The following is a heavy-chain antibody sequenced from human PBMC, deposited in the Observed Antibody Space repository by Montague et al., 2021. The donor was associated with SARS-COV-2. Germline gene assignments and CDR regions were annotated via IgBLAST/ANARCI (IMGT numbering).Heavy chain of an antibody. CDR1: GGSISSYY. D-gene: IGHD6-19*01. J-gene: IGHJ2*01. V-gene: IGHV4-4*07. CDR2: FYTTGST. Sequence: SETLSLTCTVSGGSISSYYWSWIRQPSGKGLEWIGRFYTTGSTNXNPSLKSRVTMSVDTSKNQFSLKLSSVTAADTAVYYCARSTFYSSGWWGNWYFDLWGRGTLVTVSS. CDR3: ARSTFYSSGWWGNWYFDL.